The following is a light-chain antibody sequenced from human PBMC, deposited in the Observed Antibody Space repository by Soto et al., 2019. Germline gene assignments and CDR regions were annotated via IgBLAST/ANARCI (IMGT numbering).Light chain of an antibody. Sequence: DILMTQSPSILSASVGDTVTITCRASQSISKWVAWYQQRAGKAPTALIFDASNSEKGVPSRFSGSGSGTEFTLIISGLQPEDFETYYCHQYDSYPYTFGQGTKVDIK. CDR3: HQYDSYPYT. CDR2: DAS. CDR1: QSISKW. V-gene: IGKV1-5*01. J-gene: IGKJ2*01.